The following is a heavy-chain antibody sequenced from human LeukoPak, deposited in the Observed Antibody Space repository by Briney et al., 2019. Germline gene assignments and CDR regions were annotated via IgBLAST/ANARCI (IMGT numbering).Heavy chain of an antibody. V-gene: IGHV3-7*01. Sequence: PGGSWRLSCAALGFTFSANGTGWGGRAPGKGREVVANRWPDGSAKNYVDSVKGRLIISRDNAKNSVSLQINSLRAEDTAVYSCGRGSAAPDHWGQGTLVTVSS. J-gene: IGHJ4*02. CDR1: GFTFSANG. CDR3: GRGSAAPDH. CDR2: RWPDGSAK. D-gene: IGHD3-10*01.